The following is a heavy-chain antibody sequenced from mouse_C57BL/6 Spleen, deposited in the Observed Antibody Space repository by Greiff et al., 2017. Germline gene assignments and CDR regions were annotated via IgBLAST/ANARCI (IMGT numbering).Heavy chain of an antibody. CDR2: IDPENGDT. CDR3: TFPTVVAPWYIDY. CDR1: GFNIKDDY. Sequence: VQLQQSGAELVRPGASVKLSCTASGFNIKDDYMHWVKQRPEQGLEWIGWIDPENGDTEYASKFQGKATITADTSSNTASLQLSSLTSEDTAVSFYTFPTVVAPWYIDYWGQGTTLTVSS. V-gene: IGHV14-4*01. J-gene: IGHJ2*01. D-gene: IGHD1-1*01.